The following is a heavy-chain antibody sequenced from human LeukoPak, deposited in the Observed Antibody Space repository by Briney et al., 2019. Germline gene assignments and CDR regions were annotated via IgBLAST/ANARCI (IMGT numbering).Heavy chain of an antibody. CDR2: IFYSGIT. V-gene: IGHV4-59*08. CDR3: ARSAYNYRFALDV. Sequence: PXXXXXWVGFIFYSGITNYSPSLKSRVTISADTSKNQISLRLSSVTAADTAVYYCARSAYNYRFALDVWGPXTT. J-gene: IGHJ6*02. D-gene: IGHD5-18*01.